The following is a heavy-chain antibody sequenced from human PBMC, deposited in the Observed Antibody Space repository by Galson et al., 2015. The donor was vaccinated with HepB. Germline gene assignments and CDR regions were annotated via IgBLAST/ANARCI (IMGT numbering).Heavy chain of an antibody. V-gene: IGHV1-18*04. CDR3: ARPSHSGYDYFNYYYYGMDV. D-gene: IGHD5-12*01. Sequence: SVKVSCKASGYTFTSYGITWVRQAPGQGLEWMGWISAYNGNTNYAQKFQGRVTVTTDTSTSTAYMELRSLRSDDTSVYYCARPSHSGYDYFNYYYYGMDVWGHGTTVTVSS. CDR1: GYTFTSYG. CDR2: ISAYNGNT. J-gene: IGHJ6*02.